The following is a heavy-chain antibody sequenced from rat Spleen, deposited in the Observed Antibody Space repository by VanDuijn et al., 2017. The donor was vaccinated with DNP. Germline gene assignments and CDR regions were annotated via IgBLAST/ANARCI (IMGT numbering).Heavy chain of an antibody. Sequence: EVQLQESGPGLVKPSQSLSLTCSVTAYSITTNYWGWIRKFPGNKMEWLGHISYSGDSDYNPSLKSRISITRDTSKNQFFLQLNSVTPEDTATYFCAKFYYSSYFDYWGQGVMVTVSS. CDR2: ISYSGDS. CDR1: AYSITTNY. D-gene: IGHD1-2*01. J-gene: IGHJ2*01. CDR3: AKFYYSSYFDY. V-gene: IGHV3-1*01.